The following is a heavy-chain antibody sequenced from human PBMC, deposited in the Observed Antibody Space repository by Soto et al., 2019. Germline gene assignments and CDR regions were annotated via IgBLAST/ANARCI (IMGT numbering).Heavy chain of an antibody. D-gene: IGHD6-25*01. CDR1: GFNVSYHY. Sequence: GGSLRLSCAVSGFNVSYHYISWVRQAPGKGLEWVSVIYSAGTTFYADSVKGRFTISRDVSKNTLYLQMNNLSAEDTAVYHCARDWVEYGYSDYWGQGTLVTVSS. CDR3: ARDWVEYGYSDY. CDR2: IYSAGTT. V-gene: IGHV3-66*01. J-gene: IGHJ4*02.